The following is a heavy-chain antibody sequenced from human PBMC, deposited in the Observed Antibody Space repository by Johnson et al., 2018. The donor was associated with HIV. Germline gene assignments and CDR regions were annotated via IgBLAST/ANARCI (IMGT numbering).Heavy chain of an antibody. CDR3: AKDRIRSTAPDTFDV. V-gene: IGHV3-23*04. CDR2: ISGSGDSA. J-gene: IGHJ3*01. Sequence: EVQLVESGGGLVKPGGSLRLSCAASGFTFSSYAMSWVRQAPGKGLEWVSAISGSGDSAYYADSVKGRFTISRDNSKNTLYLQMDSLRAVHTAVFYCAKDRIRSTAPDTFDVWGQGTMVTVSS. D-gene: IGHD5-18*01. CDR1: GFTFSSYA.